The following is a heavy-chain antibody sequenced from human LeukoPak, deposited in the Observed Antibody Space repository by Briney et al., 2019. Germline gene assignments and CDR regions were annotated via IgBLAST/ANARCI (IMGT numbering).Heavy chain of an antibody. V-gene: IGHV4-39*01. CDR3: ARQISSSWFTRWGGWFDP. CDR1: GGSISSSSYY. Sequence: SETLSLTCTVSGGSISSSSYYWGWIRQPPGKGLEWIGSIYYSGSTYYNPSLKSRVTISVDTSKNQFSLKLSSVTAADTAVYYCARQISSSWFTRWGGWFDPWGQGTLVTVSS. CDR2: IYYSGST. J-gene: IGHJ5*02. D-gene: IGHD6-13*01.